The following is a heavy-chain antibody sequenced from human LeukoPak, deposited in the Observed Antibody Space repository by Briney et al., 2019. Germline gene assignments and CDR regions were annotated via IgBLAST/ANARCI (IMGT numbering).Heavy chain of an antibody. Sequence: ASVKVPYQASGYTFTGYYILWVRQAPGQGLEWMEWINPNSGGTNHAQKFQGRVTMSRDTSFSTAYMELSRLRSDDTAVYYCARQDSGSYYRFDYWGQGTLVTVSS. V-gene: IGHV1-2*02. J-gene: IGHJ4*02. CDR2: INPNSGGT. D-gene: IGHD1-26*01. CDR3: ARQDSGSYYRFDY. CDR1: GYTFTGYY.